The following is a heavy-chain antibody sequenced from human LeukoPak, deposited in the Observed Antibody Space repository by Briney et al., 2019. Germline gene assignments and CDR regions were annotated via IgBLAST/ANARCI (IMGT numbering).Heavy chain of an antibody. CDR2: ISGSGGST. Sequence: GGSLRLSCAASGFTFSSYAVNWVRQAPGKGLEWISTISGSGGSTYYADSVKGRFTISRDNSKNTLYLQMSSLRAEDTAIYYCAKDRGRYYDSSGYYWGYYFDSWGQGILVTVST. V-gene: IGHV3-23*01. CDR3: AKDRGRYYDSSGYYWGYYFDS. J-gene: IGHJ4*02. D-gene: IGHD3-22*01. CDR1: GFTFSSYA.